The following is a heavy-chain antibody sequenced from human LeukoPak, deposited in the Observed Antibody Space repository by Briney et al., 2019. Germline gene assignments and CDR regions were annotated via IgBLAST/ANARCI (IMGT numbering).Heavy chain of an antibody. Sequence: KPSETLSLTCTVSGASITSNSHYWGWIRQPPGKGLEWIGSIYYTGTTYYNSSLKSRVTISVDTSKNQFSLRLTSVTAADTAVYYCARVRSGWEGGYHFDYWGQGTLVTVSS. CDR3: ARVRSGWEGGYHFDY. J-gene: IGHJ4*02. D-gene: IGHD6-19*01. V-gene: IGHV4-39*01. CDR2: IYYTGTT. CDR1: GASITSNSHY.